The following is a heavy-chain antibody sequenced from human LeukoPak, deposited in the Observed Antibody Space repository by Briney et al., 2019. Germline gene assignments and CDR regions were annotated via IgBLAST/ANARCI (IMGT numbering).Heavy chain of an antibody. Sequence: SETLSLTCTVFGGSISSYYWSWIRQPPGKGLEWIGYIYHSGSTYYNPSLKSRVTISVDRSKNQFSLKLSSVTAADTAVYYCARDFVGFGKLPTGFDPWGQGTLVTVSS. CDR3: ARDFVGFGKLPTGFDP. V-gene: IGHV4-59*12. D-gene: IGHD3-10*01. CDR2: IYHSGST. J-gene: IGHJ5*02. CDR1: GGSISSYY.